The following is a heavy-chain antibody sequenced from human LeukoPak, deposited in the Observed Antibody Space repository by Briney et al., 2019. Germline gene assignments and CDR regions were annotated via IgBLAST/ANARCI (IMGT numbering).Heavy chain of an antibody. D-gene: IGHD3-10*02. CDR1: GFTFSTFA. CDR3: AELGITMIGGV. V-gene: IGHV3-23*01. CDR2: IFPSGGEI. J-gene: IGHJ6*04. Sequence: GGSLRLSCAASGFTFSTFAMLWVRQPPGKGLEWVSSIFPSGGEIHYADSVRGRFTISRDNSKSILSLQMNSLRAEDTAVYYCAELGITMIGGVWGKGTTVTISS.